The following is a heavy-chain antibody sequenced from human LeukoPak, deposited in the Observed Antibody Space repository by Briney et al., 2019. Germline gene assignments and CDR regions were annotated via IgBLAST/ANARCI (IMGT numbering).Heavy chain of an antibody. CDR3: ARCGHGLPCDFDY. CDR2: INNFARTI. Sequence: GGSLRLCCTASGFIFTDYYMKWLRQAPGRGVQWVSSINNFARTIYYTDSVKGRFNIPRHHAKNSLYLQMNSLRAEDTAVYYCARCGHGLPCDFDYWGQGTLVTVSS. J-gene: IGHJ4*02. V-gene: IGHV3-11*04. D-gene: IGHD2-21*01. CDR1: GFIFTDYY.